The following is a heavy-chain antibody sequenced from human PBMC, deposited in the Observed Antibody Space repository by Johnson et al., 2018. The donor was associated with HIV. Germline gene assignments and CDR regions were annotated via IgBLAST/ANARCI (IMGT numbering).Heavy chain of an antibody. D-gene: IGHD1-26*01. CDR3: ARDPEGAPPLGAFDI. CDR2: IFSGGPT. Sequence: VQLVESGGGLVQPGGSLRLSCAASGFTVSSNYMSWVRQAPGKGLERVAVIFSGGPTDYAGSVDGRFTISRDNSKNTLYLKMNSLRAEYTALYSCARDPEGAPPLGAFDIWGQGTMVTVSS. V-gene: IGHV3-66*02. CDR1: GFTVSSNY. J-gene: IGHJ3*02.